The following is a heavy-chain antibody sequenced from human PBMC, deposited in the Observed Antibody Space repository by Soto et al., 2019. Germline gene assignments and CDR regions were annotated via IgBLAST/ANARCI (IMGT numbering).Heavy chain of an antibody. V-gene: IGHV3-74*01. J-gene: IGHJ3*02. Sequence: PGVSLRLSCAASGFTVSSNYMIWVRQAPGKGLVWVSRINSDGSSTSYADSVKDRFTISRDNAKNTLYLQMNSLRAEDTAVYYCARDFLRAFDIWGQGTMVTVSS. CDR2: INSDGSST. CDR3: ARDFLRAFDI. CDR1: GFTVSSNY.